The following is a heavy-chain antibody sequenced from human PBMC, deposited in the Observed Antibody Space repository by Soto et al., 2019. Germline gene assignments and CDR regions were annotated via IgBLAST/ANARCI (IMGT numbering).Heavy chain of an antibody. J-gene: IGHJ6*02. Sequence: GGSLRLSCAASGFPFSSYAIIWARQAPGRGLEWVAASTGAGGGTYNLEAVKGRFTVSRDNSKKTVYLQLDGLRAEDTAVYYCAKGHSDYQGDYNYYGMDVWGQGTTVTVSS. CDR3: AKGHSDYQGDYNYYGMDV. D-gene: IGHD6-25*01. CDR2: STGAGGGT. CDR1: GFPFSSYA. V-gene: IGHV3-23*01.